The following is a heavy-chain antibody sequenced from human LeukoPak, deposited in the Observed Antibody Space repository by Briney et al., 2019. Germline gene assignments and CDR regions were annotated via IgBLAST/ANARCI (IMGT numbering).Heavy chain of an antibody. V-gene: IGHV1-18*01. D-gene: IGHD6-19*01. CDR2: ISSYNGNT. Sequence: GASVKVSFKASGSTFTSYGISWVRQAPGQGLEWMGWISSYNGNTNYAQKLQGRVTMSTDTSTGTAYMELRSLRSDDTAVYYCARRVAVARRDAFDIWGQGTMVTVSS. CDR1: GSTFTSYG. CDR3: ARRVAVARRDAFDI. J-gene: IGHJ3*02.